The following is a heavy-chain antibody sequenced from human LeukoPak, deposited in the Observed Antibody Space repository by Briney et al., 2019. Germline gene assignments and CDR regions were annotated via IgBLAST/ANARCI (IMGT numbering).Heavy chain of an antibody. CDR3: ARDKYTGYETFDY. Sequence: GASVKVSCKASGYTFTGYYIHWVRQAPGQGLEWMGWINPNNGGTNYAQKFQGRVTMTRDTSISTAYMELNRPTSDDTAVYYCARDKYTGYETFDYWGQGTPVTVSS. CDR2: INPNNGGT. J-gene: IGHJ4*02. D-gene: IGHD5-12*01. CDR1: GYTFTGYY. V-gene: IGHV1-2*02.